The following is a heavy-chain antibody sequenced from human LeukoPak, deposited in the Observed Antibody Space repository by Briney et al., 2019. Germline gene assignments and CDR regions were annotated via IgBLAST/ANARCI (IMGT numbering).Heavy chain of an antibody. CDR1: GGSITSYY. CDR2: IYNSGTT. V-gene: IGHV4-59*01. J-gene: IGHJ4*02. CDR3: ARDPSAFAGYFDY. Sequence: SETLTLTCIVSGGSITSYYWSWIRQPPGKGLEWIGYIYNSGTTNYNPSLKNRLFITSNTYKKHISLNLSSVTAADTAVYYCARDPSAFAGYFDYSGQGTLVTVFS. D-gene: IGHD6-13*01.